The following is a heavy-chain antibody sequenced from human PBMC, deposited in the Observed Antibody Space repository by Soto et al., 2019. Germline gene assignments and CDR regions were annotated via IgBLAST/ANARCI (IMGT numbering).Heavy chain of an antibody. J-gene: IGHJ5*02. CDR2: INAGNGNT. Sequence: ASVKVSCQASGYTFTSYAMHWVRQAPGQRLEWMGWINAGNGNTKYSQKFQGRVTITRDTSASTAYMELSSLRSEDTAVYYCAREDYYGSGSYYNFAGVAFGKYNWFDPWGQGTLVTVSS. D-gene: IGHD3-10*01. V-gene: IGHV1-3*01. CDR1: GYTFTSYA. CDR3: AREDYYGSGSYYNFAGVAFGKYNWFDP.